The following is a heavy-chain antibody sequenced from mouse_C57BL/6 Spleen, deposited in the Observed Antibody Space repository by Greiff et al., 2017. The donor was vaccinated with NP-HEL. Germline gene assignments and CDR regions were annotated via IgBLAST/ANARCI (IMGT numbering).Heavy chain of an antibody. V-gene: IGHV1-69*01. D-gene: IGHD1-1*01. J-gene: IGHJ2*01. CDR3: ARGVGDPYYFDY. Sequence: VQLQQPGAELVMPGASVKLSCKASGYTFTSYWMHWVKQRPGQGLEWIGEIDPSDSYTNYNQKFKGKSTLTVDKSSSTAYMQLSSLTSEDSAVYYCARGVGDPYYFDYWGQGTTLTVSS. CDR1: GYTFTSYW. CDR2: IDPSDSYT.